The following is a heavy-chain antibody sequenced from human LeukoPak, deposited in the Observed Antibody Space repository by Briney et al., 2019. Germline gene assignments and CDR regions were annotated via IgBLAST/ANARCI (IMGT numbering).Heavy chain of an antibody. J-gene: IGHJ6*02. Sequence: ASVKVSCKASGYTFTGYYMHWVRQAPGQGLEWMGWINPNSGGTNYAQKFQGRVTMTRDTSISTAYMELSRLRSDDTAVYYCASSDSSGYYYDYYYGMDVWGQGTTVTVSS. CDR1: GYTFTGYY. CDR3: ASSDSSGYYYDYYYGMDV. D-gene: IGHD3-22*01. V-gene: IGHV1-2*02. CDR2: INPNSGGT.